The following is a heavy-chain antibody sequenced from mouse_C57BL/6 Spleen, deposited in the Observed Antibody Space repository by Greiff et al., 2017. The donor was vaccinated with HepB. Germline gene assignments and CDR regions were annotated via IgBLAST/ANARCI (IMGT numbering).Heavy chain of an antibody. J-gene: IGHJ2*01. V-gene: IGHV3-6*01. CDR2: ISYDGSN. D-gene: IGHD1-1*01. CDR1: GYSITSGYY. CDR3: AREGDYYGSSPHFDY. Sequence: EVQLVESGPGLVKPSQSLSLTCSVTGYSITSGYYWNWIRQFPGNKLEWMGYISYDGSNNYNPSLKNRISITRDTSKNQFFLKLNSVTTEDTATYYCAREGDYYGSSPHFDYWGQGTTLTVSS.